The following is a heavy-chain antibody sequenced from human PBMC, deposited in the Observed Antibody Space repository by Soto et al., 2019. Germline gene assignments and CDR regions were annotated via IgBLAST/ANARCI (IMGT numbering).Heavy chain of an antibody. V-gene: IGHV3-23*01. CDR1: GFTFSSYV. CDR2: ISGSGASI. J-gene: IGHJ4*02. D-gene: IGHD2-15*01. CDR3: AKDGLGSCTGGTCYGSDY. Sequence: EVQLLESGGNLVQPGGSLRLSCAASGFTFSSYVMSWVRQAPGKGLEWVSTISGSGASIYDADSVKGRFTISRDNSKNTVYLLMNSLRAEDTALYYCAKDGLGSCTGGTCYGSDYWGQGTLVTVSS.